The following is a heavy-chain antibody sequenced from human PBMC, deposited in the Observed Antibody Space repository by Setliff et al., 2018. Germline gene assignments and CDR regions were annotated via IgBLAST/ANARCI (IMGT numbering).Heavy chain of an antibody. CDR1: GYTFTSYD. V-gene: IGHV1-69*13. CDR3: ARGLVAATLYLWY. J-gene: IGHJ4*02. D-gene: IGHD2-15*01. Sequence: WASVKVSCKASGYTFTSYDISWVRQAPGQGLEWMGGIIPIFGTANYAQKFQGRVTITADESTSTAYMELSSLRSEDTAVYYCARGLVAATLYLWYWGQGTLVTVSS. CDR2: IIPIFGTA.